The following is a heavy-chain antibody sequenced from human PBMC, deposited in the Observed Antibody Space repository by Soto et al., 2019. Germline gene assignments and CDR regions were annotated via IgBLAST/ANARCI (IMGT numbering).Heavy chain of an antibody. CDR2: IIPIFGTA. CDR3: ARGPTLYGWGSYSGMDV. J-gene: IGHJ6*04. Sequence: QVQLVQSGAEVKKPGSSVKVSCKASGGTFSSYAISWVRQAPGQGLEWMGGIIPIFGTANYAQKFQGRVTINADESTSTAYMELSSLRSEDTAVYYCARGPTLYGWGSYSGMDVWGEGTTVTVSS. CDR1: GGTFSSYA. V-gene: IGHV1-69*01. D-gene: IGHD3-10*01.